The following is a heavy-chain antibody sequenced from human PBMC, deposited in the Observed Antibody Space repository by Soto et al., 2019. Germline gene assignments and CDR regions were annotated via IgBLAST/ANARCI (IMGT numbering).Heavy chain of an antibody. J-gene: IGHJ5*02. Sequence: SVQVSSKASGGTFSSYAISWVRQAPGQELEWMGGIIPIFGTANYAQKFQGRVTITADKSTSTAYMELISLRSEDTAVYYCARDLDYYDSSGYPRGPHWFDPWAQGTLVTVSS. CDR1: GGTFSSYA. CDR3: ARDLDYYDSSGYPRGPHWFDP. D-gene: IGHD3-22*01. V-gene: IGHV1-69*06. CDR2: IIPIFGTA.